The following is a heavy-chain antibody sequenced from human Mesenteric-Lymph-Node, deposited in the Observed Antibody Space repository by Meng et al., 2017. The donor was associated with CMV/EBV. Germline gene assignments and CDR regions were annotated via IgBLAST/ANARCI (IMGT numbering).Heavy chain of an antibody. V-gene: IGHV5-51*01. CDR2: IYPGDSDT. CDR3: ARQTYYYGSGAGYYFDY. CDR1: GYSFTNYW. Sequence: GGSLRLSCKGSGYSFTNYWIGWVRQMPGKGLEWMGIIYPGDSDTRCSPSFQGQVTISADKSITTAYLQWSSLKASDTAIYYCARQTYYYGSGAGYYFDYWGQGTLVTVSS. D-gene: IGHD3-10*01. J-gene: IGHJ4*02.